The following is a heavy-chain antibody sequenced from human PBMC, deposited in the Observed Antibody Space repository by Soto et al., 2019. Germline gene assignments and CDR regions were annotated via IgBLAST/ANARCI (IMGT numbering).Heavy chain of an antibody. CDR1: GYTFTSYG. CDR2: ISAYNGNT. J-gene: IGHJ1*01. D-gene: IGHD6-19*01. Sequence: ASVKVSCKASGYTFTSYGISWVRQAPGQGLEWMGWISAYNGNTNYAQKLQGRVTMTTDTSTSTAYMELRSLRSDDTAVYYCAISIGYSSGWVAEYFQHWGQGTLVTVSS. CDR3: AISIGYSSGWVAEYFQH. V-gene: IGHV1-18*01.